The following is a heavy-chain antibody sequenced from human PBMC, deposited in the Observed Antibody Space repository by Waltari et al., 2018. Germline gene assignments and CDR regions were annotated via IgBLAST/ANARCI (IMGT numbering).Heavy chain of an antibody. V-gene: IGHV4-34*01. CDR3: ARTVAADRFDY. J-gene: IGHJ4*02. Sequence: QVQLQQWGAGLLKPSETLSLTCAVYGGSFSGYYWSWIRQPPGKGLEWIGEINHSGNTNYNPSLKSRVTISVDTSKNQFSLKLSSVTAADTAVYYCARTVAADRFDYWGQGTLVTVSS. CDR1: GGSFSGYY. CDR2: INHSGNT. D-gene: IGHD6-19*01.